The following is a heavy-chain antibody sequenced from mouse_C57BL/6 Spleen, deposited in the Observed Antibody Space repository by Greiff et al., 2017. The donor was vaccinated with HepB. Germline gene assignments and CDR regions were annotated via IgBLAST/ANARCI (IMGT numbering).Heavy chain of an antibody. Sequence: QVQLQQPGAELVKPGASVKMSCKASGYTFTSYWITWVNQRPGQGLEWIGDIYPGSGSTNYNEKFKSKATLTVDTSSSTAYMQLSSLTSEDSAVYYCARHYYGSSYAMDYWGQGTSVTVSS. D-gene: IGHD1-1*01. CDR2: IYPGSGST. CDR1: GYTFTSYW. J-gene: IGHJ4*01. V-gene: IGHV1-55*01. CDR3: ARHYYGSSYAMDY.